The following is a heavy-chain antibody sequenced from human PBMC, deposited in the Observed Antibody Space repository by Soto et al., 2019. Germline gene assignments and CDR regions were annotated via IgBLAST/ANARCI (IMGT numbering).Heavy chain of an antibody. V-gene: IGHV3-30*03. J-gene: IGHJ4*02. CDR3: ARVIYGSFDY. CDR2: ISYDGSNE. CDR1: GFTFSSYA. D-gene: IGHD3-10*01. Sequence: GGSLRLSCAASGFTFSSYAMHWVRQAPGKGLEWVAVISYDGSNEYYADSVKGRFTISRDNSKNTLYLQMNSLRAEDTAVYYCARVIYGSFDYWGQGTLVTVSS.